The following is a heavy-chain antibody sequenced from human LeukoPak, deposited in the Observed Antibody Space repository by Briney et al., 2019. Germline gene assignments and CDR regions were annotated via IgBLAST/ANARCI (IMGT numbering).Heavy chain of an antibody. D-gene: IGHD1-26*01. CDR1: GYTFTSYY. Sequence: ASMKVSCKASGYTFTSYYMHWVRQAPGQGLEWMGIINPSGGSTSYAQKFQGRVTMTRDTSTGTVYMELSSLRSEDTAVYYCARDRGSGSYYRRFWFDPWGQGTLVTVSS. CDR2: INPSGGST. V-gene: IGHV1-46*01. J-gene: IGHJ5*02. CDR3: ARDRGSGSYYRRFWFDP.